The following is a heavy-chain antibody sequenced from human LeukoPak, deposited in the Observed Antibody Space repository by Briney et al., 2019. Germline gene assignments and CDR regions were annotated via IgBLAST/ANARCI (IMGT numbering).Heavy chain of an antibody. CDR2: IYYSGST. J-gene: IGHJ6*03. V-gene: IGHV4-39*07. D-gene: IGHD6-19*01. CDR3: ARDWDSSGPPPMDV. CDR1: GGSISSSSYY. Sequence: SETLSLTCTVSGGSISSSSYYWGWIRQPPGKGLEWIGSIYYSGSTYYNPSLKSRVTISVDTSKNQFSLKLSSVTAADTAVYYCARDWDSSGPPPMDVWGKGTTVTVSS.